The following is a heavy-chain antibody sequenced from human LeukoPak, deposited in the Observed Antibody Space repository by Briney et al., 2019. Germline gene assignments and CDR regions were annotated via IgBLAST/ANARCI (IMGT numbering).Heavy chain of an antibody. CDR2: INPSGGST. V-gene: IGHV1-46*01. CDR3: AREIGPRQLHLWGSAFDY. Sequence: ASVKVSCKASGYTFTSYYMHWVRQAPGQGLEWMGIINPSGGSTSYAQKFQGRVTMTRDTSTSTVYMELSSLRSEDTAVYYCAREIGPRQLHLWGSAFDYWGQGTLVAVSS. D-gene: IGHD5-18*01. J-gene: IGHJ4*02. CDR1: GYTFTSYY.